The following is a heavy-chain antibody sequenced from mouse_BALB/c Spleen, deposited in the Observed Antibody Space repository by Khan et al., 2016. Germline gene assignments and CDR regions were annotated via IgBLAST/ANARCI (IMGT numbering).Heavy chain of an antibody. CDR2: IYPGKNDF. Sequence: FQLVQSGTVMARPGASVKMSCKASGYTFSSYWMHWVKQRPGQGLEWIGAIYPGKNDFSYNQRFKGKAKLTAVTSTSTAYMELSSLTNEDSAVYYCTPYGNYPMDYWGQGTSVTVSS. D-gene: IGHD2-1*01. CDR3: TPYGNYPMDY. V-gene: IGHV1-5*01. J-gene: IGHJ4*01. CDR1: GYTFSSYW.